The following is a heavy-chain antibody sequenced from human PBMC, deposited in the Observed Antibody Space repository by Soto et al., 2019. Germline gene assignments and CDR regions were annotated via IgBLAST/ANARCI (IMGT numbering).Heavy chain of an antibody. J-gene: IGHJ5*02. Sequence: GGSLRLSAAASGVIFENFGMSWVRQAPGKGLEWISSISGRGVKKYYADSVKGRFTISRDNSKSTVYLELNNLTAADTAVYHCAKNQGVELVPLATVDWFDPWGQGSVVTVSS. CDR2: ISGRGVKK. D-gene: IGHD1-26*01. CDR1: GVIFENFG. CDR3: AKNQGVELVPLATVDWFDP. V-gene: IGHV3-23*01.